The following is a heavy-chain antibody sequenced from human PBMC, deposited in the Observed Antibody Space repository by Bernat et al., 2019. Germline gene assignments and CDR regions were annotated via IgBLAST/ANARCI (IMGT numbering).Heavy chain of an antibody. CDR2: ISGSGFST. CDR1: AFTFSTYA. J-gene: IGHJ3*02. Sequence: VHLLESGGGLVQPGGSLRLSCSASAFTFSTYAMNWVRQAPGKGLEWVSTISGSGFSTYNADSVKGRFTISRDKSKNTLYHQMHNLRTDDTAVYYCARGRATVHDAFDIWGQGTIVTVSS. CDR3: ARGRATVHDAFDI. D-gene: IGHD4-17*01. V-gene: IGHV3-23*01.